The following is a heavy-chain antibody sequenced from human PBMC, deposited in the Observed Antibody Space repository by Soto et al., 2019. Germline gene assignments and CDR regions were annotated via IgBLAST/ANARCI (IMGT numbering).Heavy chain of an antibody. CDR3: ATKGGYCSSTSCSYYYYGMDV. D-gene: IGHD2-2*01. CDR1: GGTFSSYA. V-gene: IGHV1-69*01. Sequence: QVQLVQSGAEVKKPGSSVKVSCKASGGTFSSYAISWVRQAPGQGLEWMGGIIPIFGTANYAQKFQGRVTNTGDESTSTAYMELSSLRSEDTAVYYCATKGGYCSSTSCSYYYYGMDVWGQGTTVTVSS. J-gene: IGHJ6*02. CDR2: IIPIFGTA.